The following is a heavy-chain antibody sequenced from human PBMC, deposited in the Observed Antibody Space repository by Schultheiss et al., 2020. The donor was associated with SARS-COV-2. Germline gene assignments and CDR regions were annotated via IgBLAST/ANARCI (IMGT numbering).Heavy chain of an antibody. J-gene: IGHJ6*02. Sequence: GGSLRLSCAASGFTFSSYGMHWVRQAPGKGLEWVAVISYDGSNKYYADSVKGRFTISRDNSKNTLYLQMNSLRAEDTAVYYCANGPVVPADMDVWGQGTTVTVSS. V-gene: IGHV3-30*18. D-gene: IGHD2-2*01. CDR1: GFTFSSYG. CDR2: ISYDGSNK. CDR3: ANGPVVPADMDV.